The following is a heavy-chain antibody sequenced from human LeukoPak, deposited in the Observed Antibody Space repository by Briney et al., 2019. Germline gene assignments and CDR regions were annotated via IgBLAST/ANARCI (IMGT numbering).Heavy chain of an antibody. D-gene: IGHD3-10*01. J-gene: IGHJ6*02. CDR3: AKVIGSVSGAMDV. Sequence: GGSLRLSCAASGFTFSSYAMSWVRQDPGKGLEWVSAISNSGSNTYYADSVKGRFTISRDNSKNTLYLQMNSLRAEDTAVYYCAKVIGSVSGAMDVWGQGTTVTVSS. CDR2: ISNSGSNT. V-gene: IGHV3-23*01. CDR1: GFTFSSYA.